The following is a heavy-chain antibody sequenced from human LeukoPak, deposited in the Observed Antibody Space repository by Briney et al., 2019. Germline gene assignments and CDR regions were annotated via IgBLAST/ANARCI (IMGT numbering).Heavy chain of an antibody. CDR2: IYHSGST. Sequence: SETLSLTCTVSGYSISSGYYWGWIRQPPGKGLAWIGSIYHSGSTYYNPSLKSRVTISVDTSKNQFSLKLSSVTAADTAVYYCARRLVDTAARWFDPWGQGTLVTVSS. J-gene: IGHJ5*02. V-gene: IGHV4-38-2*02. CDR3: ARRLVDTAARWFDP. CDR1: GYSISSGYY. D-gene: IGHD5-18*01.